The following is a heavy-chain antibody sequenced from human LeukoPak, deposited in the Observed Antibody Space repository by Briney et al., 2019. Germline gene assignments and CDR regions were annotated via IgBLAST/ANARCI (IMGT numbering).Heavy chain of an antibody. D-gene: IGHD1-26*01. Sequence: PGGSLRLSCAASGFTFSSYSMNWVRQAPGKGLEWVSSISSSSSYIYYADSVKGRFTISRDNAKNSLYLQMNSLRAEDTAVYYCARRGSGGSYSTVASGHAFDTWGQGTMVTVSS. V-gene: IGHV3-21*01. CDR2: ISSSSSYI. CDR1: GFTFSSYS. J-gene: IGHJ3*02. CDR3: ARRGSGGSYSTVASGHAFDT.